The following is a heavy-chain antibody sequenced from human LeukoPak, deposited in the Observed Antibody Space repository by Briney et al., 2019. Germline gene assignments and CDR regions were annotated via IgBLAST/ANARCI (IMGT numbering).Heavy chain of an antibody. CDR3: AKDHSSGWYVDYFDY. V-gene: IGHV3-30*18. CDR1: GFTFSSYG. CDR2: ISYDGSNK. J-gene: IGHJ4*02. Sequence: GGSLRLSCAASGFTFSSYGMHWVRQAPGKGLEWVAVISYDGSNKYYADSVKGRFTVSRDNSKNTLYLQMNSLRAEDTAVDYWAKDHSSGWYVDYFDYWGQGTLVTASS. D-gene: IGHD6-19*01.